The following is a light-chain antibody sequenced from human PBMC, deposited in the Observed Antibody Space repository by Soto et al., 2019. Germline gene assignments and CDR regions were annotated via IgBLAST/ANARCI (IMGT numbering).Light chain of an antibody. CDR1: QSVSSY. CDR2: DAS. V-gene: IGKV3-11*01. Sequence: EIVLTQSPATLSLSPGERATLSCRASQSVSSYLAWYQQKPGQAPRLLIYDASNRATGIPARFSGSGSGTHFTLTISSLAPEDFAVYYCHQLGTSPPTSAGGTKVEIK. CDR3: HQLGTSPPT. J-gene: IGKJ4*01.